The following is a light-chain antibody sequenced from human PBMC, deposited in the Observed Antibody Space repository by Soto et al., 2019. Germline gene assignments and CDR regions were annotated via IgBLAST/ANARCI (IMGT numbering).Light chain of an antibody. V-gene: IGKV1-5*03. CDR2: KAS. J-gene: IGKJ2*03. CDR3: QQYNSYPYS. CDR1: QPIFSW. Sequence: IQMTQSPSTLSASVGDRVSITCRASQPIFSWLAWYQQKPGKAPNLLIYKASSLESGVPSRYSGSGSGTEFTLTISGLQPDDFAAYYCQQYNSYPYSFGQGTKLEIK.